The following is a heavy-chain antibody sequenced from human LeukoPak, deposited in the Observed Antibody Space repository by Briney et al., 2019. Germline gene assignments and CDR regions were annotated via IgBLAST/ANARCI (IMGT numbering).Heavy chain of an antibody. V-gene: IGHV3-23*01. CDR1: GFTFSSYA. J-gene: IGHJ3*02. CDR3: AKDRRILRGAFDI. CDR2: ISGSGDST. Sequence: GGSLRLSCAASGFTFSSYAMSWVRQAPGKGLEWVSAISGSGDSTYYADSVKGRFTISRDNSRNTVYLQMNSLRAEDTAVYYRAKDRRILRGAFDILGQGTMVTVSS. D-gene: IGHD3-9*01.